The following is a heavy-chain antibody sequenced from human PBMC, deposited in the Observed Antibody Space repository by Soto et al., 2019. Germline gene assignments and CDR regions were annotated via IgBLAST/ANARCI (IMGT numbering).Heavy chain of an antibody. J-gene: IGHJ4*02. D-gene: IGHD6-6*01. Sequence: QVQLQQWGAGLLKPSETLSLTCTVYGGSFSGYYWSWIRQPPGKGMEWIGDINHSGSTNYNQSLKRRVTISVDTSKNQFSLKLSSVTAADTAVYYCARGAYSSSLFDYWGQGTLVTVSS. CDR3: ARGAYSSSLFDY. CDR1: GGSFSGYY. V-gene: IGHV4-34*01. CDR2: INHSGST.